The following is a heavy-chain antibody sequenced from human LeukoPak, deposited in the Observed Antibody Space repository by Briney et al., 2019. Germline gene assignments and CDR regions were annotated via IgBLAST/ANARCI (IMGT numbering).Heavy chain of an antibody. Sequence: PSETLSLTCTVSGGSISSTSYYWGWIRQPPGKGLEWIGSIYYSGSTSYNPSLRSRLTISVDTSKNQFSLKLSSVTAADTAVYYCARRGGDWNYYFDYWGQGTLVTVSS. CDR1: GGSISSTSYY. V-gene: IGHV4-39*01. CDR2: IYYSGST. CDR3: ARRGGDWNYYFDY. J-gene: IGHJ4*02. D-gene: IGHD1-7*01.